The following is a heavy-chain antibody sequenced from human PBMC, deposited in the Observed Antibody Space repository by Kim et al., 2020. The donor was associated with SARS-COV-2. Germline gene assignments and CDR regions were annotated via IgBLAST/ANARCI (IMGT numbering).Heavy chain of an antibody. D-gene: IGHD3-9*01. CDR1: GGTFSSYA. J-gene: IGHJ6*02. V-gene: IGHV1-69*13. Sequence: SVKVSCKASGGTFSSYAISWVRQAPGQGLEWMGGIIPIFGTANYAQKFQGRVTITADESTSTAYMELSSLRSEDTAVYYCARGNYDILTDLEYYGMDVWGQGTTVTVSS. CDR3: ARGNYDILTDLEYYGMDV. CDR2: IIPIFGTA.